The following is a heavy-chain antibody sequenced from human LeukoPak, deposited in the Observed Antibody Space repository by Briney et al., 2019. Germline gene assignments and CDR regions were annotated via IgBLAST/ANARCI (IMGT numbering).Heavy chain of an antibody. CDR1: GGSFSGYY. CDR2: INHSGST. Sequence: SETLSLTCAVYGGSFSGYYWSWIRQPPGKGLEWIGEINHSGSTNYNPSPKSRVTISVDTSKNQFSLKLSSVTAADTAVYYCARGGRQQLATPFDYWGQGTLVTVSS. CDR3: ARGGRQQLATPFDY. J-gene: IGHJ4*02. V-gene: IGHV4-34*01. D-gene: IGHD6-13*01.